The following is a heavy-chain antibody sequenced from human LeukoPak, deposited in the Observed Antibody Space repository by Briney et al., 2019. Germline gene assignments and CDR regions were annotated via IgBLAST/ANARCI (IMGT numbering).Heavy chain of an antibody. CDR3: ARGRNVLRYFDWQRSYYFDY. V-gene: IGHV4-34*01. Sequence: KPSETLSLTCAVYGGSFSGYYWSWIRQPPGKGLEWIGEINHSGSTNYNPSLKSRVTISVDTSKNQFSLRLSSVTAADTAVYYCARGRNVLRYFDWQRSYYFDYWGQGTLVTVSS. D-gene: IGHD3-9*01. J-gene: IGHJ4*02. CDR2: INHSGST. CDR1: GGSFSGYY.